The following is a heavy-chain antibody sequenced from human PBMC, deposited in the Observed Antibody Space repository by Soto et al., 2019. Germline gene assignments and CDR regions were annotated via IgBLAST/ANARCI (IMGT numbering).Heavy chain of an antibody. CDR2: IKSKTDGGTA. V-gene: IGHV3-15*01. CDR3: TTGIYYDILTGYHNVAY. D-gene: IGHD3-9*01. J-gene: IGHJ4*02. Sequence: PGGSLRLSCVASGFNLSHPWMTWVRQAAGKGLAWVGRIKSKTDGGTADYAAPVKGRATISRDDSKNTVYLQMNSLKTEDTAVYYCTTGIYYDILTGYHNVAYWGQGALVTVSS. CDR1: GFNLSHPW.